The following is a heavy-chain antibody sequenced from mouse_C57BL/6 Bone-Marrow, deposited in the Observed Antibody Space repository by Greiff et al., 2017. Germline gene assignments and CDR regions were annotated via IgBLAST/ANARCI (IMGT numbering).Heavy chain of an antibody. D-gene: IGHD3-3*01. V-gene: IGHV2-2*01. CDR3: ARLRGYFDV. J-gene: IGHJ1*03. CDR1: GFSLTSYG. Sequence: VQLVESGPGLVQPSQSLSITCTVSGFSLTSYGVHWVRQSPGKGLEWLGVIWSGGSTDYNAAFISRLSISKDNSKSQVFFKMNSLQADDTAIYYCARLRGYFDVWGTGTTVTVSS. CDR2: IWSGGST.